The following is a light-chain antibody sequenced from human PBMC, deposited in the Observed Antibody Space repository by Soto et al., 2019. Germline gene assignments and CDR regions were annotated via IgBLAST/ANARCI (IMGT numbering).Light chain of an antibody. CDR2: DAS. J-gene: IGKJ1*01. CDR1: RSISSW. V-gene: IGKV1-5*01. CDR3: QQYNWWT. Sequence: DIQMTQSPSTLSASVGDRVTITCRASRSISSWLAWYQQKPGKAPKLLIYDASSLESGVPSRFSGSGSGTEFTLTISSLQPDDFATYYCQQYNWWTFGQGTKVDIK.